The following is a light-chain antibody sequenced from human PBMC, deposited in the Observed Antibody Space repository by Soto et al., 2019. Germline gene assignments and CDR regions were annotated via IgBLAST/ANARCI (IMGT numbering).Light chain of an antibody. V-gene: IGLV3-21*04. J-gene: IGLJ2*01. CDR1: NVGSKS. Sequence: SYELTQPPSVSVAPGKTARISCGGNNVGSKSVHWYQHKTGQAPVLVIYYDSDRPSGIPERFSGSNSGNTATLTISRVEAGDEEDYYCQVWDSRRDVVVGGGTKVTVL. CDR3: QVWDSRRDVV. CDR2: YDS.